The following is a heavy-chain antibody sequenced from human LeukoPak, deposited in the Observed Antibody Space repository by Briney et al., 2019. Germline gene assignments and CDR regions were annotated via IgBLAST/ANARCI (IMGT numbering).Heavy chain of an antibody. V-gene: IGHV4-34*01. CDR3: ARGSRCSSTSCYYNYYYYYGMDV. D-gene: IGHD2-2*01. CDR2: INHSGST. CDR1: GGSFSGYY. J-gene: IGHJ6*02. Sequence: SETLSLTCAVYGGSFSGYYWSWIRQPPGKGLEWIGEINHSGSTSYNPSLKSRVTISVDTSKNQFSLKLSSVTAADTAVYYCARGSRCSSTSCYYNYYYYYGMDVWGQGTTVTVSS.